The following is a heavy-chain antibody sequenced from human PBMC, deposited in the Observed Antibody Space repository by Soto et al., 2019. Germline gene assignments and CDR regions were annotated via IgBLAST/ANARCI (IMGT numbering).Heavy chain of an antibody. CDR3: ARRGPSYYGGKQDYFGY. D-gene: IGHD4-17*01. Sequence: SETLSLTCAVYGGSFSGYYWSWIRQPPGKGLEWIGEINHSGSTNYNPSLKSRVTISVDTSKNQFSLKLSSVTAADTAVYYCARRGPSYYGGKQDYFGYWGQGTLVTVSS. V-gene: IGHV4-34*01. CDR2: INHSGST. CDR1: GGSFSGYY. J-gene: IGHJ4*02.